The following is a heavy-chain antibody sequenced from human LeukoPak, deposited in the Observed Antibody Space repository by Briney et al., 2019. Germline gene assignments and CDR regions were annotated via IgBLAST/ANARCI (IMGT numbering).Heavy chain of an antibody. CDR2: ISSSSTI. CDR1: GFTFSSYS. CDR3: ARLYDFWSARDWFDP. J-gene: IGHJ5*02. V-gene: IGHV3-48*01. D-gene: IGHD3-3*01. Sequence: GGSLRLSCAASGFTFSSYSMNWVRRAPGKGLEWVSYISSSSTIYYADSVKGRFTISRDNAKNSLYLQMNSLRAEDTAVYYCARLYDFWSARDWFDPWGQGTLVTVSS.